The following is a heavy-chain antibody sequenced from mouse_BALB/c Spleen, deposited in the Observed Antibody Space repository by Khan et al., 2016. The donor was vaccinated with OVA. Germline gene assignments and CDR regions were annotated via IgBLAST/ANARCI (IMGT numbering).Heavy chain of an antibody. V-gene: IGHV2-6-1*01. CDR2: IWSDGSP. D-gene: IGHD2-10*01. J-gene: IGHJ4*01. CDR1: GFSLTNYG. CDR3: ARQPYYHYYIMDY. Sequence: VQLKESGPGLVAPSQSLSITCTLSGFSLTNYGVHWVRQPPGKGLEWLGVIWSDGSPTYNSALKSRLSISKDNSKSQVFLKMNSLQTDDTAMYYCARQPYYHYYIMDYWGQGTSVTVSS.